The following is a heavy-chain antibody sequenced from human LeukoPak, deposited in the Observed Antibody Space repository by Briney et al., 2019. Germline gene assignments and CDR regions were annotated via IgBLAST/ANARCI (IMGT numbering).Heavy chain of an antibody. Sequence: GGSLRLSCAASGLTFSRYGMHWVRQAPGKGLEWVAVIWYDGSNKYYADSVKGRFTISRDNSKNTLYLQMNSLRAEDTAVYYCAKIYRYYYDSSGYIPDWGQGTLVTVSS. CDR3: AKIYRYYYDSSGYIPD. CDR1: GLTFSRYG. V-gene: IGHV3-33*06. CDR2: IWYDGSNK. J-gene: IGHJ4*02. D-gene: IGHD3-22*01.